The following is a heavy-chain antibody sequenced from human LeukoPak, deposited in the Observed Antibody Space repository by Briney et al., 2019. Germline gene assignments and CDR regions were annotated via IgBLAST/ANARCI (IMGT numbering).Heavy chain of an antibody. CDR3: ARDWNYVNDDFDI. V-gene: IGHV1-18*01. CDR1: GYTFSSYG. Sequence: ASVKVSCKASGYTFSSYGISWVRRAPGEGLEWMGWISTYTGDTNYAQKVQGRVTMTTDTSTSTAYMELRSLRSDDTAVYYCARDWNYVNDDFDIWGQGTMVTVSS. CDR2: ISTYTGDT. D-gene: IGHD1-7*01. J-gene: IGHJ3*02.